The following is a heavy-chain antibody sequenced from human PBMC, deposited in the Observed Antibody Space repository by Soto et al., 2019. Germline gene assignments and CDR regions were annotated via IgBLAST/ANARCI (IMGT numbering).Heavy chain of an antibody. CDR1: GFTFDDYT. J-gene: IGHJ4*02. D-gene: IGHD5-18*01. Sequence: GGSLRLSCAASGFTFDDYTMHWVRQAPGKGLEWVSLISWDGGSTCYADSVKGRFTISRDNSKNSLYLQMNSLRTEDTALYYCARGQRGIQLWYPDYWGQGTLVTVSS. V-gene: IGHV3-43*01. CDR3: ARGQRGIQLWYPDY. CDR2: ISWDGGST.